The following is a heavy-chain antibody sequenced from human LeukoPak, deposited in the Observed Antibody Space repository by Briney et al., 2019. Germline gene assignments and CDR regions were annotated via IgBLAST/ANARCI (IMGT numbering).Heavy chain of an antibody. Sequence: PSETLSLTCAVYGGSFSGYYWSWIRQPPGKGLEWIGEINHSGSTNYNPSLKSRVTISVDTSKNQFSLKLSSVTAADTAVYYCARDATYGSGSNYWGQGTLVTVSS. CDR1: GGSFSGYY. D-gene: IGHD3-10*01. CDR2: INHSGST. CDR3: ARDATYGSGSNY. V-gene: IGHV4-34*01. J-gene: IGHJ4*02.